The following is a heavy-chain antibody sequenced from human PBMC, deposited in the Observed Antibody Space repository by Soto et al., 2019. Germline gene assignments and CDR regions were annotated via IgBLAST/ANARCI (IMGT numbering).Heavy chain of an antibody. CDR2: IYYGGSS. CDR3: ARVAYSGYDFYYFDY. J-gene: IGHJ4*02. D-gene: IGHD5-12*01. V-gene: IGHV4-39*01. CDR1: SAPVSSTTYT. Sequence: PSETLSLTCTVSSAPVSSTTYTWGWIRQPPGKGLEWVASIYYGGSSYYNPSLNSRVTVSVDTSKNQFSLKLSSVTAADTAVYYCARVAYSGYDFYYFDYWGQGTLVTVSS.